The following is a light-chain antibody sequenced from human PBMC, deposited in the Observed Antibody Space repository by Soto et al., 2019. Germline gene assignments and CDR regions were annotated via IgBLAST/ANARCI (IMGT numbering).Light chain of an antibody. V-gene: IGKV3-11*01. J-gene: IGKJ1*01. CDR2: DAS. Sequence: ENGLTQSPCTLSLSPGERATLSCRASQSVSSSYLAWYQQKPGQAPRLLIYDASNRATGIPARFSGSGSGTDFTLTISSLEPEDFAVYYCQQRSNWPTFGQGTKVDIK. CDR3: QQRSNWPT. CDR1: QSVSSSY.